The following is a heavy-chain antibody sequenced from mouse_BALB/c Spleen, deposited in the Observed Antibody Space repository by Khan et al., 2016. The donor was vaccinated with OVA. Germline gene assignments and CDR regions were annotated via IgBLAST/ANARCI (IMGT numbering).Heavy chain of an antibody. V-gene: IGHV2-6-7*01. D-gene: IGHD2-3*01. CDR1: GFSLTGYG. CDR2: IWGDGST. J-gene: IGHJ4*01. CDR3: SRAYDGNYREAMDY. Sequence: QVQLKQSGPGLVAPSQSLSITCTVSGFSLTGYGVNWVRQPPGKGLEWLGMIWGDGSTDYNSALKSRLSISQDNSKSHVFLKMHSLQTDDTARYYCSRAYDGNYREAMDYWGQGTSGNVSS.